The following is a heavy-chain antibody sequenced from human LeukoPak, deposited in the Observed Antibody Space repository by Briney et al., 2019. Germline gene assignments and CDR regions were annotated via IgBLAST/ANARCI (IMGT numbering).Heavy chain of an antibody. CDR2: INWKTGDG. D-gene: IGHD5-24*01. CDR3: TRRAARWQFDL. J-gene: IGHJ2*01. V-gene: IGHV3-9*01. Sequence: GRSLRLSCAVSGFNFDDYGMHWVRQAPGRGLEWVSGINWKTGDGIYADSVKGRFTISRDNAKNPLYLQMSSLRAEDTALYYCTRRAARWQFDLWGRGTLLTVSS. CDR1: GFNFDDYG.